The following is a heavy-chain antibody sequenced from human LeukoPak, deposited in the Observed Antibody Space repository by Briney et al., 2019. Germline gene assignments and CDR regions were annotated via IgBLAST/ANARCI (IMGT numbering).Heavy chain of an antibody. CDR3: ARESPIAAAGDY. V-gene: IGHV3-48*03. CDR2: ISSSGSTI. Sequence: PGGSLRLSCAASGFTFSSYEMNWVRQAPGKGLEWVSYISSSGSTIYYADSVKGRFTISRDNAKNSLYLQMNSLRAEDAAGYYCARESPIAAAGDYWGQGTLVTVSS. CDR1: GFTFSSYE. J-gene: IGHJ4*02. D-gene: IGHD6-13*01.